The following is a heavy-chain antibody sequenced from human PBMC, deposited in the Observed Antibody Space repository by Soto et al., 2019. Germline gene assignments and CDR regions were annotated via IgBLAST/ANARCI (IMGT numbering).Heavy chain of an antibody. CDR2: VLYDGSKK. V-gene: IGHV3-30*18. CDR1: GFKFSDYG. CDR3: VKDLALMGDY. J-gene: IGHJ4*02. Sequence: QVHLVESGGGVVQPGTSLRLSCRASGFKFSDYGMDWVRQAPGKGLEWVSRVLYDGSKKYYADPVKGRFTISRDNPRNTLYLQMDSLRAEDTGVYYCVKDLALMGDYWGQGTPVTVSS. D-gene: IGHD3-16*01.